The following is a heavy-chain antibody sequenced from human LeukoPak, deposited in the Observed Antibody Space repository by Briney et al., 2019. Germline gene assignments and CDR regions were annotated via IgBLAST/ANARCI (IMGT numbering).Heavy chain of an antibody. V-gene: IGHV3-66*02. Sequence: GGSLRLSCAASGFTVSRNYMSWVRQAPGKGLEWVSIIYSGGSTYYADSVKGRFTISRDNSKNTLYLQMNSLRPDDTAVYYCARDPSSGYYLYFDYWGQGTLLTVSS. D-gene: IGHD3-22*01. CDR1: GFTVSRNY. CDR2: IYSGGST. J-gene: IGHJ4*02. CDR3: ARDPSSGYYLYFDY.